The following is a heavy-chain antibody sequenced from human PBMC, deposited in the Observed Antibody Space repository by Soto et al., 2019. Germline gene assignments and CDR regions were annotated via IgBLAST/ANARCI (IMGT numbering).Heavy chain of an antibody. D-gene: IGHD3-3*01. J-gene: IGHJ6*03. CDR3: ARVDFWSGYRYYYYYYMDV. Sequence: SETLSLTCAVYGGSFSGYYWSWIRQPPGKGLEWIGEINHSGSTNYNPSLKSRVTISVDTSKNQFSLKLSSVTAADTAVYYCARVDFWSGYRYYYYYYMDVWGKGTTVTVSS. CDR1: GGSFSGYY. V-gene: IGHV4-34*01. CDR2: INHSGST.